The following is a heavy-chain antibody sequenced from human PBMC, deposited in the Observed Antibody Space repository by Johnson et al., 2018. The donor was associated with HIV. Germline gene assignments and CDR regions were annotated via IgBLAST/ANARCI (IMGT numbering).Heavy chain of an antibody. D-gene: IGHD6-13*01. CDR3: ASTNIAAPTGSDAFDI. CDR2: IKEDGSED. J-gene: IGHJ3*02. Sequence: EVQVVESGGDLVQPGGSLRLSCVASGFIFSHYWMSWVRQAPGKGLEWLANIKEDGSEDYYVDSLKDRFTISRDNAQNTLYLQMNSLRAEDTAVYYCASTNIAAPTGSDAFDIWGQGTMVTVSS. V-gene: IGHV3-7*02. CDR1: GFIFSHYW.